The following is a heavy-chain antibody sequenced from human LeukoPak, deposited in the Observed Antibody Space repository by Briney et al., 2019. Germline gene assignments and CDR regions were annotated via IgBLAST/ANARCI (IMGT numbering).Heavy chain of an antibody. V-gene: IGHV4-34*01. CDR2: INHSGST. J-gene: IGHJ4*02. CDR3: ARLGGGESY. D-gene: IGHD3-16*01. Sequence: SETLSLTCAVYGGSFSGYYWSWIRQPPGKGLEWIGEINHSGSTNYNPSLKSRVTISVDTSKNQFSLKLSSVTAADTAVYYCARLGGGESYWGQGTLVTVSS. CDR1: GGSFSGYY.